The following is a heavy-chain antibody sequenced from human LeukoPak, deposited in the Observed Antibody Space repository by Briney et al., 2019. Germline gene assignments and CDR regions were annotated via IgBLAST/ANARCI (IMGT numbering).Heavy chain of an antibody. J-gene: IGHJ4*02. D-gene: IGHD6-13*01. CDR2: ISSGSYTI. V-gene: IGHV3-48*04. CDR3: ARDKAAWYSSSWYYFDS. CDR1: GFSFSGYS. Sequence: GGSLRLSCAASGFSFSGYSMNWVRQAPGKGLEWISYISSGSYTIYYADSVKGRFSISRDNAKRSLYLQMNNLRVEDTAVYYCARDKAAWYSSSWYYFDSWGQGTLVTVSS.